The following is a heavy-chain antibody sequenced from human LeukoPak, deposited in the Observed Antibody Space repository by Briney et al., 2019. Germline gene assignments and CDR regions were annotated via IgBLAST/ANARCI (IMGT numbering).Heavy chain of an antibody. D-gene: IGHD6-13*01. CDR3: ATTRYSSSSTGY. CDR2: ISGSGGST. J-gene: IGHJ4*02. Sequence: GGSLRLSCVASGFTFSSYAMSWVRQAPGKGLEWVSAISGSGGSTYYADSVKGRFTISRDNSKNTLYLQMNSPRAEDTAVYYCATTRYSSSSTGYWGQGTLVTVSS. V-gene: IGHV3-23*01. CDR1: GFTFSSYA.